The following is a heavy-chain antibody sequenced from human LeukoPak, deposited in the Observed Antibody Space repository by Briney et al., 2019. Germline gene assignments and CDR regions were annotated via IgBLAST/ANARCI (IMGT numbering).Heavy chain of an antibody. J-gene: IGHJ4*02. D-gene: IGHD2/OR15-2a*01. Sequence: PSETLSLTCAVYGGSFSGYYWSWIRQPPGKGLEWIGSIYHSGSTYYNPSLKSRVTISVDTSKNQFSLKLSSVTAADTAVYYCARGVFVNPPYYWGQGTLVTVSS. CDR2: IYHSGST. CDR1: GGSFSGYY. V-gene: IGHV4-34*01. CDR3: ARGVFVNPPYY.